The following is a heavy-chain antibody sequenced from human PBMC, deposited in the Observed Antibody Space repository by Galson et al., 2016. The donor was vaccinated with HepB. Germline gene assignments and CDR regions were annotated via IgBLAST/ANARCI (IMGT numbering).Heavy chain of an antibody. V-gene: IGHV1-18*01. CDR3: ARALGYGDYGYGPLYYFDH. J-gene: IGHJ4*02. Sequence: SVKVSCKASGYTFTIFGISWVRQAPGQGLEWMGWISADKGNTNYAQNLQGRVTMTTDTSTSTAYMELRSLRSDDTAVYYCARALGYGDYGYGPLYYFDHWGQGTLVTVSS. D-gene: IGHD4-17*01. CDR2: ISADKGNT. CDR1: GYTFTIFG.